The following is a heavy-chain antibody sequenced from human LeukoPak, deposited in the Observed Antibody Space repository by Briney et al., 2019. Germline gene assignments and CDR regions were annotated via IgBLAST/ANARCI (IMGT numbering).Heavy chain of an antibody. J-gene: IGHJ6*04. CDR1: GGSINSFY. Sequence: SETLSLTCTVSGGSINSFYRSWIRQPPGGGLEWSGYIYYSGSTKYNPSLKSRVTISVDASKNQFPLLVSSVNAADTAVYHCARLARLTLIRGVTGYHSLDVWGKGTKVTVSS. V-gene: IGHV4-59*01. CDR3: ARLARLTLIRGVTGYHSLDV. D-gene: IGHD3-10*01. CDR2: IYYSGST.